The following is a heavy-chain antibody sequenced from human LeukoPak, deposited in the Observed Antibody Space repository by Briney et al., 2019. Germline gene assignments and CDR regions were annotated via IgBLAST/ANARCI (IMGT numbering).Heavy chain of an antibody. Sequence: SETLSLTCAVYGGSFSGYYWSWIRQPPGKGLEWNGEINHSGSTNYNPSLKSRVTISVDTSKNQFSLKLSSVTAADTAVYYCARQGGDGSGKNYGMDVWGQGTTVTVSS. CDR3: ARQGGDGSGKNYGMDV. CDR1: GGSFSGYY. D-gene: IGHD3-10*01. CDR2: INHSGST. J-gene: IGHJ6*02. V-gene: IGHV4-34*01.